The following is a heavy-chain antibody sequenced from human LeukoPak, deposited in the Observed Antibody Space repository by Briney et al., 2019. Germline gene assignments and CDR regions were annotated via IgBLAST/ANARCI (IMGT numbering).Heavy chain of an antibody. CDR1: GYTFTSYG. J-gene: IGHJ6*03. CDR3: ARVGSGYDLAVGDYYYYYYMDV. D-gene: IGHD5-12*01. Sequence: ASVKVSCKASGYTFTSYGISWVRQAPGQGLEWMGWISAYNGNTNYAQKLQGRVTMTTDTSTSTAYMELRSLRSDDTAVYYCARVGSGYDLAVGDYYYYYYMDVWGKGTTVTVSS. CDR2: ISAYNGNT. V-gene: IGHV1-18*01.